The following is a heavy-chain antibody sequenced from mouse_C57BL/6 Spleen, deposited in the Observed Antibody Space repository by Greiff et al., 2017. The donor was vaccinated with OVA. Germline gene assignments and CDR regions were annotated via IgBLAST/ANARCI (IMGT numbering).Heavy chain of an antibody. V-gene: IGHV1-59*01. CDR3: ARNSNYAMDY. Sequence: VQLQQPGAELVRPGTSVKLSCKASGYTFTSYWMHWVKQRPGQGLEWIGVIDPSDSYTNYNQKFKGKATLTVDTSSSTAYMQLSSLTSEDSAVYDCARNSNYAMDYWGQGTSVTVSS. D-gene: IGHD2-5*01. CDR2: IDPSDSYT. CDR1: GYTFTSYW. J-gene: IGHJ4*01.